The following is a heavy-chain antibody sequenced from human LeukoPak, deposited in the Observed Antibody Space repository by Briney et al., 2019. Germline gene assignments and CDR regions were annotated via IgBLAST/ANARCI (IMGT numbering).Heavy chain of an antibody. CDR2: INSDGSST. D-gene: IGHD6-19*01. CDR1: GFTFSSYW. Sequence: PGGSLRLSCAASGFTFSSYWMHWVRQAPGKGLVWVSRINSDGSSTSYADSVKGRFTISGDNAKNTLYLQMNSLRAEDTAVYYCARGNDGSGCEDYWGQGTLVTVSS. J-gene: IGHJ4*02. V-gene: IGHV3-74*01. CDR3: ARGNDGSGCEDY.